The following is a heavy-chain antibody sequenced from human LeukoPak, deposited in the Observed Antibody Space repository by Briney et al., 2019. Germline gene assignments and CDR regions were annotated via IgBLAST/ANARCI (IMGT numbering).Heavy chain of an antibody. V-gene: IGHV3-21*01. CDR2: ISSSSSYI. J-gene: IGHJ3*02. D-gene: IGHD2-21*01. Sequence: PGGSLRLSCAASGFTFSSYSMNWVRQAPGKGLEWVSSISSSSSYIYYADSVKGRFTISRDSAKNSLYLQMNSLRAEDTAVYYCARGIGWSASHDAFDIWGQGTMVTVSS. CDR1: GFTFSSYS. CDR3: ARGIGWSASHDAFDI.